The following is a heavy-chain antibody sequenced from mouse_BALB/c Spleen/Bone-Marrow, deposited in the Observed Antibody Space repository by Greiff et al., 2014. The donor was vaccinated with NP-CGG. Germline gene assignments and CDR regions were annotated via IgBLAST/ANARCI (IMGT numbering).Heavy chain of an antibody. D-gene: IGHD1-1*01. CDR1: GFTFSTYA. V-gene: IGHV5-9-1*01. Sequence: EVMLVESGGGLVKPGGSLKLSCAASGFTFSTYAMSWVRQTPEKRLEWVATISSGGSYTYYPDSVKGRFTISRDNAKSTLYLQMSSLRSEDTAMYYCARITTVVATGDYWGQGTTLTVSS. CDR3: ARITTVVATGDY. CDR2: ISSGGSYT. J-gene: IGHJ2*01.